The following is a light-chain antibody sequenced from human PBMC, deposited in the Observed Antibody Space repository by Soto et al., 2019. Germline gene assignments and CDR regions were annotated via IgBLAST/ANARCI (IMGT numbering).Light chain of an antibody. Sequence: DIHLTQSPSFLSASVGDRVTITCRPSQAVPTNMAWYQQKPGKPPKLLIYEESTLHSGVPSRFSGRKSGTQFTLTIDSLQPEDFATYYCQQVKTYPLTFGGGTKVEI. J-gene: IGKJ4*01. V-gene: IGKV1-9*01. CDR1: QAVPTN. CDR3: QQVKTYPLT. CDR2: EES.